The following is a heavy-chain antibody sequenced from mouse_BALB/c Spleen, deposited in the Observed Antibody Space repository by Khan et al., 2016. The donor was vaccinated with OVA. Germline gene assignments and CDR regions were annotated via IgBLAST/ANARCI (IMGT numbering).Heavy chain of an antibody. J-gene: IGHJ3*02. Sequence: EVQLQESGGGLVKPGGSLKLSCEVSGFTFSTYAMSWVRQNSEKRLEWVASISSDGDYTFYLDSVKGRFTISRDNAKNNLYLEMSSLRSDDTAMFYCARSPYGNFGYWGQGTLVTVSA. CDR2: ISSDGDYT. CDR1: GFTFSTYA. V-gene: IGHV5-9-3*01. D-gene: IGHD2-1*01. CDR3: ARSPYGNFGY.